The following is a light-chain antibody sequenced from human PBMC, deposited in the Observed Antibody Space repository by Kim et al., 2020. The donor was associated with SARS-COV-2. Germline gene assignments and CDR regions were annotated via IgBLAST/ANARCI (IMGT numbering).Light chain of an antibody. CDR2: SAF. V-gene: IGKV1-16*02. CDR1: QGIANY. J-gene: IGKJ4*01. Sequence: ASVGDIVSITCRASQGIANYLAWFQQKPGKAPKALIFSAFSLQSGVPSKFSGSRSGTEFTLTISGLQPDDAGTYYCQQYNSYPLTFGGGTKVDIK. CDR3: QQYNSYPLT.